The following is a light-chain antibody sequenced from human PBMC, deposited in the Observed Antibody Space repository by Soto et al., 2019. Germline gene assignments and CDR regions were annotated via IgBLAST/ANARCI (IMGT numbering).Light chain of an antibody. J-gene: IGLJ1*01. Sequence: ALTHAASVSGSPGQSITISRTGTSSDVGGYNYVSWYQQFPGKVPKLLIYNVSNRPSGVSNRFSGSKSGNTASLTISGLQAEDEADYFCTSSTSGSLYVFGTGTKVTVL. CDR2: NVS. CDR1: SSDVGGYNY. V-gene: IGLV2-14*01. CDR3: TSSTSGSLYV.